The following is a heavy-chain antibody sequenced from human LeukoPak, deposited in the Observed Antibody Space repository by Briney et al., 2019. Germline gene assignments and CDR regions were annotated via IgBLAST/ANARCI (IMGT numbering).Heavy chain of an antibody. CDR3: AKDATASPYFHWFDN. CDR1: GFTFSSYA. D-gene: IGHD3-9*01. CDR2: ISSGDRT. V-gene: IGHV3-23*01. Sequence: AGGSLRLSCAASGFTFSSYAMNWVRKAPGKGLEWVAGISSGDRTFHAESVKGRFTISRDKSKDTLYLQMNSLRAEDTAVYYCAKDATASPYFHWFDNWGQGTQVIVSS. J-gene: IGHJ4*02.